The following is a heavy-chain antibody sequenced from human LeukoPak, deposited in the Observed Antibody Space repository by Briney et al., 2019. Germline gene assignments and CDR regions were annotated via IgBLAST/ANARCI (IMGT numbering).Heavy chain of an antibody. D-gene: IGHD6-6*01. V-gene: IGHV3-21*01. CDR3: ARDSSSGPNWFDP. CDR2: ISSSSYI. J-gene: IGHJ5*02. Sequence: PGGSLRLSCAASGFTFSSYSMNWVRQAPGKGLEWVSSISSSSYIYYADSVKGRFTISRDNAKNSLYLQMNSLRAEDTAVYYCARDSSSGPNWFDPWGQGTLVTVSS. CDR1: GFTFSSYS.